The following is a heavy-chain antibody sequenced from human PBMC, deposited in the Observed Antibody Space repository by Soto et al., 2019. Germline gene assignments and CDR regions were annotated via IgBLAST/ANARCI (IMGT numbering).Heavy chain of an antibody. CDR1: GFSLSTSGVG. Sequence: QITLKESGPTLVKPTQTLTLTCTFSGFSLSTSGVGVGWIRQPPGKALEWLALIYWDDDKRYSPSLKSRLTITHDTSQTPVLLTLTHIDPVDTATYDCAHTGGILWFGELPPHWFDPRGPGTLVTVSS. CDR3: AHTGGILWFGELPPHWFDP. V-gene: IGHV2-5*02. J-gene: IGHJ5*02. D-gene: IGHD3-10*01. CDR2: IYWDDDK.